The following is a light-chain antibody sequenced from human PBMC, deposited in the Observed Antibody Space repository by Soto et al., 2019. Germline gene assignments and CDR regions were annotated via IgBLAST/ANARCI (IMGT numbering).Light chain of an antibody. CDR1: QSVGSN. Sequence: EVVMTQSPATLSVSPGERATLSCRASQSVGSNLAWYQQKPGQAPRLLIYGASTRATGVPARFSGSGSRTEFTLTISSLQSEDFALYYCQQYNDWPPLTFGGGTKVQIK. J-gene: IGKJ4*01. CDR3: QQYNDWPPLT. CDR2: GAS. V-gene: IGKV3-15*01.